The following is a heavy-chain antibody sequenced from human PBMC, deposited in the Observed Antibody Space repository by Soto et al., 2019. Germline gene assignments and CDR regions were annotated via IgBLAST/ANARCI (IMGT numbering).Heavy chain of an antibody. D-gene: IGHD5-12*01. V-gene: IGHV1-69*13. CDR3: ASNAMATIKGQLDY. CDR2: IIPIFGTA. Sequence: ASVKVSCKASGGTFSSYAISWVRQAPGQGLEWMGGIIPIFGTANYAQKFQGRVTITADESTSTAYMELSSLRSEDTAVYYCASNAMATIKGQLDYWGEGTLVTVSS. J-gene: IGHJ4*02. CDR1: GGTFSSYA.